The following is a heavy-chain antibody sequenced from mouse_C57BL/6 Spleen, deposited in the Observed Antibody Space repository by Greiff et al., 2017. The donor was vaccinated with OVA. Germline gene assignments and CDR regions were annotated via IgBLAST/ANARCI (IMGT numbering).Heavy chain of an antibody. Sequence: VQLQQSGAELVRPGASVTLSCTASGYTFTDYEMHWVKQTPVHGLEWIGAIDPETGGTAYNQKFKGKAILTADKSSSTAYMELRSLTSEDSAVYYCTRSTVDGFAYWGQGTLVTVSA. CDR3: TRSTVDGFAY. CDR1: GYTFTDYE. D-gene: IGHD1-1*01. J-gene: IGHJ3*01. V-gene: IGHV1-15*01. CDR2: IDPETGGT.